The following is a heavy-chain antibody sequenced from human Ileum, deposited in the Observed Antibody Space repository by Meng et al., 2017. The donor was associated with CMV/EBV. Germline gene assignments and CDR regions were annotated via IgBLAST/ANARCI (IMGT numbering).Heavy chain of an antibody. CDR3: ARGFEYKSLSHGAVDY. D-gene: IGHD2/OR15-2a*01. CDR2: IVPLFTTA. J-gene: IGHJ4*02. Sequence: GTFSNYAFIWVRHAPGHGPQWVGGIVPLFTTAHYSQIFRGRVTITTDKSTNTVYMELSSLKPDDTAVYYCARGFEYKSLSHGAVDYWGRGTLVTVSS. CDR1: GTFSNYA. V-gene: IGHV1-69*05.